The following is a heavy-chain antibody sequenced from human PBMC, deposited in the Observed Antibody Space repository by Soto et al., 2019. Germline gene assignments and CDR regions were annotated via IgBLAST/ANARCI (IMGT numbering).Heavy chain of an antibody. D-gene: IGHD6-19*01. CDR3: ARDVVTAVAGSVNVFDP. CDR2: IWYDGTKR. V-gene: IGHV3-33*01. J-gene: IGHJ5*02. Sequence: QVQLVESGGGGVQSGRSLTLSCAASGFSLRTSGMHWLRRAPGKGLEWVGFIWYDGTKRFYANSVKGRSTISKDNSNNILYLQMSGLRAEDTAVYYCARDVVTAVAGSVNVFDPWGQGTLVTVSS. CDR1: GFSLRTSG.